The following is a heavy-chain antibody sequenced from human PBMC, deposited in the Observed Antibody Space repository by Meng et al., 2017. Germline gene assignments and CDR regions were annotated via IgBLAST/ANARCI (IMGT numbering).Heavy chain of an antibody. J-gene: IGHJ4*02. CDR2: ISSSGSTI. D-gene: IGHD1-26*01. CDR3: ATTLSWELPTTFDY. V-gene: IGHV3-11*04. Sequence: GESLKISCAASGFTFSDYYMSWIRQAPGKGLEWVSYISSSGSTIYYADSVKGRFTISRGNAKNSLYLRMNSLRAEDTAVYYCATTLSWELPTTFDYWGQGTLVTVSS. CDR1: GFTFSDYY.